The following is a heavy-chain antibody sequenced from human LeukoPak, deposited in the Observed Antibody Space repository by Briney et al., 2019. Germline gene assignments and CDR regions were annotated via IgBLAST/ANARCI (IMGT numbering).Heavy chain of an antibody. CDR2: INWNGRIT. D-gene: IGHD5-18*01. J-gene: IGHJ6*03. CDR3: ARGSVQLWLRDTYYYMDV. Sequence: GGSLRLSCAASGFTFDDYAMNWVRPVPGMGLEWVSGINWNGRITEYADSVKDRFTISRQNTKNSLYLYMNNLGGEDTALYFCARGSVQLWLRDTYYYMDVWGKGTTVTVSS. V-gene: IGHV3-20*04. CDR1: GFTFDDYA.